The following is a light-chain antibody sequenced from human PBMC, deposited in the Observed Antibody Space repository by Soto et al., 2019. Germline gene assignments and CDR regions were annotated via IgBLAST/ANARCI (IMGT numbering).Light chain of an antibody. J-gene: IGKJ3*01. CDR3: QQRSNWPLT. Sequence: EIVLTQSPATLSLSPGERATLSCRASQSISSYLAWYQQKPGQAPRLLIYDASNRATGIPARFSGSGSGTGFTLIISSLEPEDFAVYYCQQRSNWPLTFGPGAKVDIK. CDR2: DAS. CDR1: QSISSY. V-gene: IGKV3-11*01.